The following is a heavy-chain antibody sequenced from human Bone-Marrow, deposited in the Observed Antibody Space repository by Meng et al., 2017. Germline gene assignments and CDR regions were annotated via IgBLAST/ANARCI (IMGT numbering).Heavy chain of an antibody. V-gene: IGHV4-34*09. CDR1: GGSFSGYY. CDR2: INHSGST. D-gene: IGHD5-18*01. J-gene: IGHJ4*02. Sequence: QVQLQESGPGLGKPSQTRSLTCTVYGGSFSGYYWSWIRQPPGKGLEWIGEINHSGSTNYNPSLKSRVTISIDTSKNQFSLKLSSVTAADTAVYYCARLDDTGIDYWGQGILVTVSS. CDR3: ARLDDTGIDY.